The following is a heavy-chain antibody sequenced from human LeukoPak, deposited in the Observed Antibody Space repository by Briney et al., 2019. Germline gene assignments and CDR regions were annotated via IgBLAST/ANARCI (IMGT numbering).Heavy chain of an antibody. Sequence: GGSLRLSCAASGFTFDDYAMHWVRQAPGKGLEWVSGISWNSGSIGYADSVKGRFTISRDNAKNSLYLQMNSLRAEDTALYYCAKDTGLYDFWSYYGMGVWGQGTTVTVSS. CDR2: ISWNSGSI. V-gene: IGHV3-9*01. D-gene: IGHD3-3*01. J-gene: IGHJ6*02. CDR3: AKDTGLYDFWSYYGMGV. CDR1: GFTFDDYA.